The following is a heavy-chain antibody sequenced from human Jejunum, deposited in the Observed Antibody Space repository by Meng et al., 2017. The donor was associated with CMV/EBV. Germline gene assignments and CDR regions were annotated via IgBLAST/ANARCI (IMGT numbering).Heavy chain of an antibody. Sequence: SGFIFSNYGMHWVRQAPGKGLEWVTFIRNDGSNEYYADSVKGRFTISRDNSKNTLFLQMNSLRAEDTAVYYCAKDDPYSMYPVYFDHWGQGTLVTVSS. J-gene: IGHJ4*02. CDR2: IRNDGSNE. V-gene: IGHV3-30*02. CDR3: AKDDPYSMYPVYFDH. CDR1: GFIFSNYG. D-gene: IGHD6-13*01.